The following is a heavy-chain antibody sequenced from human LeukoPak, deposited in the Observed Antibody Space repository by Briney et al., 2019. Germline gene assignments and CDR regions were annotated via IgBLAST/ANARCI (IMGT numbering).Heavy chain of an antibody. Sequence: GGSLRLSCAASGFTFSSYVINWVRQAPGQGLEWVSAISGSGDDTYYADSVKGRFTISRDNSKNTLYLQMNSLRAEDTAVYYCAKKEAMIRGVPYYYDFWGQGTLVTVSS. V-gene: IGHV3-23*01. CDR1: GFTFSSYV. D-gene: IGHD3-10*01. J-gene: IGHJ4*02. CDR3: AKKEAMIRGVPYYYDF. CDR2: ISGSGDDT.